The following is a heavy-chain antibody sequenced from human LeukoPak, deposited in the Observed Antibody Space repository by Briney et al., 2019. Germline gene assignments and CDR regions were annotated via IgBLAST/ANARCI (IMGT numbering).Heavy chain of an antibody. V-gene: IGHV3-30-3*01. CDR3: ARDSQDSSGYYSYYYYGMDV. CDR2: ISYDGSNK. Sequence: GGSLRLSCAASGFTFSSYAMHWVRQAPGKGLEWVAVISYDGSNKYYADPVKGRFTISRDNSKNTLYLQMNSLRAEDTAVYYCARDSQDSSGYYSYYYYGMDVWGQGTTVTVSS. D-gene: IGHD3-22*01. J-gene: IGHJ6*02. CDR1: GFTFSSYA.